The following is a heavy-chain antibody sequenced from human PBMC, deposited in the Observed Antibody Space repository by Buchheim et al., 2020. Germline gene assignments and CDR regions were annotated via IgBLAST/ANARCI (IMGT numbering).Heavy chain of an antibody. CDR3: ARDHEYYNSSGYYNSGIYLDY. V-gene: IGHV4-4*02. Sequence: QVQLQESGPGLVKPSGTLSLTCAVSGGSMSSSNWWSWVLQPPGKGLEWIGEIYHSGSTNYNPSHKSRVTISVDKSKNKFSLMLSSVTDAATAEYYCARDHEYYNSSGYYNSGIYLDYWGQGTL. D-gene: IGHD3-22*01. CDR1: GGSMSSSNW. CDR2: IYHSGST. J-gene: IGHJ4*02.